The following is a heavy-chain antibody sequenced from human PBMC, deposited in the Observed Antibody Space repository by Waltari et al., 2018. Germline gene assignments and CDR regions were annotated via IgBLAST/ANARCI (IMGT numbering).Heavy chain of an antibody. CDR3: ARSRRGDYYDPSSH. CDR1: GFFFNNFG. CDR2: ISMSGNII. V-gene: IGHV3-21*01. Sequence: EVSLVESGGKVVKPGGSLRLSCATSGFFFNNFGLNWVRLAPGKGLEWVATISMSGNIIFYGQSVEGRFTISRDNAKKSVFLQMNSLRADDTAIYYCARSRRGDYYDPSSHWGQGTLVTVSS. D-gene: IGHD3-16*01. J-gene: IGHJ4*02.